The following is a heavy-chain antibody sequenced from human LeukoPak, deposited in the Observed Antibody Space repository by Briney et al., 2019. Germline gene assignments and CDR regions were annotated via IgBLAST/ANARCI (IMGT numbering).Heavy chain of an antibody. Sequence: GGSPRLSCAASGFTFSSYGMSWVRQAPGKGLEWVSAISGSGGSTYYADSVKGRFTISRDNSKNTLYLQMNSLRAEDTAVYYCAKNGPSDCSSTSCYDYWGQGTLVTVSS. V-gene: IGHV3-23*01. J-gene: IGHJ4*02. D-gene: IGHD2-2*01. CDR3: AKNGPSDCSSTSCYDY. CDR2: ISGSGGST. CDR1: GFTFSSYG.